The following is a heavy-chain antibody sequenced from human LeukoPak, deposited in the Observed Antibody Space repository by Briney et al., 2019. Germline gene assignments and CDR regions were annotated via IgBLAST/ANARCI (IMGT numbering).Heavy chain of an antibody. Sequence: ASVKVSCKASGYTFTGYYMHWVRQAPGQGLEWIGWINPSSGGTNYAQKFQGRVTMTRDTSISTAYMELSRLRSDDTAVYYCARDIGYVNAFDIWGQGTMVTVSS. J-gene: IGHJ3*02. CDR3: ARDIGYVNAFDI. CDR1: GYTFTGYY. D-gene: IGHD5-12*01. V-gene: IGHV1-2*02. CDR2: INPSSGGT.